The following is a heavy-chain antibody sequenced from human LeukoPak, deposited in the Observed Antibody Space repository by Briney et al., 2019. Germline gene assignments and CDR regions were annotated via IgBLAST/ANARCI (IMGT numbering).Heavy chain of an antibody. D-gene: IGHD3-3*01. CDR2: ISYDGSNK. CDR1: GFTFSSYG. V-gene: IGHV3-30*18. Sequence: TGGSLRLSCAAPGFTFSSYGMYWVRQAPGKGLEWVAVISYDGSNKYYADSVKGRFTISRDNSKNTLYLQMNSLRAEDTAVYYCAKDRDFWSGYRYYFDYWGQGTLVTVST. CDR3: AKDRDFWSGYRYYFDY. J-gene: IGHJ4*02.